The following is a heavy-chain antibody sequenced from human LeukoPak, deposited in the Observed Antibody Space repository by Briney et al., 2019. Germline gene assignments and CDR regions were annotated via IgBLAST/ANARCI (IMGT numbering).Heavy chain of an antibody. CDR1: GFTFSSYS. D-gene: IGHD6-13*01. CDR2: IKQDGSEK. Sequence: GGSLRLSCAASGFTFSSYSMNWVRQAPGKGLEWVANIKQDGSEKYYVDSVKGRFTISRDNAKNSLYLQMNSLRAEDTAVYYCAREGGGYSSSWYSDYWGQGTLVTVSS. V-gene: IGHV3-7*01. J-gene: IGHJ4*02. CDR3: AREGGGYSSSWYSDY.